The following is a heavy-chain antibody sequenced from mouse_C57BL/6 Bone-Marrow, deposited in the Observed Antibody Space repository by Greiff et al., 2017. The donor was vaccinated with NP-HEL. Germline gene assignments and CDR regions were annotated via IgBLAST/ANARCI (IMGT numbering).Heavy chain of an antibody. CDR2: ISSGSSTI. Sequence: VHVKQSGGGLVKPGGSLKLSCAASGFTFSDYGMHWVRQAPEKGLEWVAYISSGSSTIYYADTVKGRFTISRDNAKNTLFLQMTSLRSEDTAMYYCARSSWFAYWGQGTLVTVSA. J-gene: IGHJ3*01. CDR3: ARSSWFAY. V-gene: IGHV5-17*01. CDR1: GFTFSDYG.